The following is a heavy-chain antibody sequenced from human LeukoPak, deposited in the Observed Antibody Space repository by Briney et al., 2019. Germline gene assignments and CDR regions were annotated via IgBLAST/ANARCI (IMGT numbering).Heavy chain of an antibody. CDR2: INPSGGST. V-gene: IGHV1-46*01. Sequence: ASVKVSCKASGYTFTSYYMHWVRQAPGQGLEWMGIINPSGGSTSYAQKFQGRVTMTRDTSTSTVYMELSSLRSEDTAVYYCARLEFPIAAAGKTGNDYWGQGTLVTVSS. J-gene: IGHJ4*02. CDR3: ARLEFPIAAAGKTGNDY. D-gene: IGHD6-13*01. CDR1: GYTFTSYY.